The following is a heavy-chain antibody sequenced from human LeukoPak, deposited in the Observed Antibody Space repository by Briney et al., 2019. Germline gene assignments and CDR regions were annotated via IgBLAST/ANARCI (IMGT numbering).Heavy chain of an antibody. CDR2: IIPIFGTA. J-gene: IGHJ4*02. Sequence: SVKVSCKASGGTFSSYAISWVRQAPGQGLEWMGGIIPIFGTANYVQKFQGRVTITADESTSTAYMELSSLRSEDTAVYYCATGVRTEAVAGVGDYWGQGTLVTVSS. CDR1: GGTFSSYA. D-gene: IGHD6-19*01. CDR3: ATGVRTEAVAGVGDY. V-gene: IGHV1-69*01.